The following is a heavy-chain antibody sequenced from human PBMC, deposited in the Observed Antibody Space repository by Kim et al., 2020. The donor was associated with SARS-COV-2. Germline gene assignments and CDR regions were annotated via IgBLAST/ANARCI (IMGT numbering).Heavy chain of an antibody. Sequence: GSTIYYADSVKGRFTISRGNAKTSLYLQRNSLRAEDTAVYYCARSSGPGYWGQGTLVTVSS. CDR2: GSTI. V-gene: IGHV3-11*01. D-gene: IGHD6-19*01. CDR3: ARSSGPGY. J-gene: IGHJ4*02.